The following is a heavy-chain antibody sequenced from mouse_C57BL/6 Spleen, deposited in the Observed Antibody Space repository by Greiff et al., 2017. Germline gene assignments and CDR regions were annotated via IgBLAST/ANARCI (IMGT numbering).Heavy chain of an antibody. D-gene: IGHD2-4*01. V-gene: IGHV5-6*01. CDR2: ISSGGSYT. Sequence: EVQGVESGGDLVKPGASLKLSCAASGFTFSSYGMSWVRQTPDKRLEWVATISSGGSYTNYADSVKGRYTISRDNAKNTLYLQMSSLKSEDPAMYYCASHPRSTMITTDWYLDDWGTGTTLTVSS. CDR1: GFTFSSYG. J-gene: IGHJ1*03. CDR3: ASHPRSTMITTDWYLDD.